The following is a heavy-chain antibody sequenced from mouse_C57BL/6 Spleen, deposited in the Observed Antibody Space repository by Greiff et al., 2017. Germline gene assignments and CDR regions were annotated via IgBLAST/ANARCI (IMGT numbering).Heavy chain of an antibody. CDR1: GYTFTSYW. V-gene: IGHV1-55*01. J-gene: IGHJ3*01. Sequence: QVQLQQSGAELVKPGASVKMSCKASGYTFTSYWITWVKQRPGQGLEWIGDIYPGSGSTNYNEKFKSKATLTVDTSSSTAYMQLSSLTSEDSAVYYCASPYYYGSSPLAYWGQGTLVTVSA. CDR3: ASPYYYGSSPLAY. CDR2: IYPGSGST. D-gene: IGHD1-1*01.